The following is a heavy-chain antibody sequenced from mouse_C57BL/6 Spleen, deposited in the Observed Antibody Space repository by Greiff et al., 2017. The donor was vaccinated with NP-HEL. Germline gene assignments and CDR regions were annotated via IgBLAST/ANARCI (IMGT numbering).Heavy chain of an antibody. CDR3: ATPGITTVVDYAMDY. J-gene: IGHJ4*01. CDR1: GYTFTDYN. Sequence: VQLQQSGPELVKPGASVKMSCKASGYTFTDYNMHWVKQSHGKSLEWIGYINPNNGGTSYTQKFQGKATLTVNKSSSTAYMELRSLTSEDAAFYYCATPGITTVVDYAMDYWGQGTSVTGSS. V-gene: IGHV1-22*01. D-gene: IGHD1-1*01. CDR2: INPNNGGT.